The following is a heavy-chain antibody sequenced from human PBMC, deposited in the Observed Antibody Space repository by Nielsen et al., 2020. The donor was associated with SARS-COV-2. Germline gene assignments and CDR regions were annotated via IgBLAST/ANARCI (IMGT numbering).Heavy chain of an antibody. D-gene: IGHD6-19*01. CDR3: ATAVAVAGTAAAYYYYYGMDV. CDR2: FDPEDSET. V-gene: IGHV1-24*01. Sequence: ASVKVSCKVSGYTLTELSMHWVRQAPGKGLEWMGGFDPEDSETIYAQKFQGRVTMTTDTSTSTAYMELSSLRSEDTAVYYCATAVAVAGTAAAYYYYYGMDVWGQGTTVTVSS. J-gene: IGHJ6*02. CDR1: GYTLTELS.